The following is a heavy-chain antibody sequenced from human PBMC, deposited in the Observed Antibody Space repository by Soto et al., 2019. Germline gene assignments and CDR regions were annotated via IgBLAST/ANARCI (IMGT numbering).Heavy chain of an antibody. Sequence: SETLSLTCTVSGGSINNYYWSWIRQPAGKGLEWIGRIYTSGSTNYNPSLKSRVTMSVDTSKNQFSLKLSSVTAADTAVYYCARVYSGSYYEFDYWGQATLVTVSS. J-gene: IGHJ4*02. D-gene: IGHD1-26*01. CDR2: IYTSGST. CDR3: ARVYSGSYYEFDY. CDR1: GGSINNYY. V-gene: IGHV4-4*07.